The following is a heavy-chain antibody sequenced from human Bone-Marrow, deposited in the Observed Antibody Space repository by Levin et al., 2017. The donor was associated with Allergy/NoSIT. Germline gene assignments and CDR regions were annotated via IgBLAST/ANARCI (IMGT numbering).Heavy chain of an antibody. CDR3: VKEGCGGHCPNDAFDI. CDR1: GFTFSTHG. V-gene: IGHV3-30*18. J-gene: IGHJ3*02. CDR2: ISNDGSDK. D-gene: IGHD2-21*02. Sequence: PGESLKISCAASGFTFSTHGMHWVRQAPGKGLEWVAVISNDGSDKYYADSVKGRFTISRDNSKNTLYLQMNSLRVEDTAVYYCVKEGCGGHCPNDAFDIWGQGTMVTVSS.